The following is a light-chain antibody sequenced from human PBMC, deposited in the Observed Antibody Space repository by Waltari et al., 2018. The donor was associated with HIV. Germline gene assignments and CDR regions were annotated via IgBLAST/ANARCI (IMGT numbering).Light chain of an antibody. J-gene: IGLJ2*01. CDR3: SSFTGVNTDVI. CDR2: EVS. CDR1: SNDVGAYNF. Sequence: QSALTQPPSASGSPGQSVTISCTGTSNDVGAYNFVSWYQHHPGKAPKLIIYEVSKRPSGVPERFSASKSANTASLTVSGLQTEDEADYYCSSFTGVNTDVIFGGGTRLTVL. V-gene: IGLV2-8*01.